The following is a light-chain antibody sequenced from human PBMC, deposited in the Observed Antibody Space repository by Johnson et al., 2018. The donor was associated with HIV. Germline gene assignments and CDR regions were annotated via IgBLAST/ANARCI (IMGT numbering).Light chain of an antibody. CDR3: GTWASSLSAGGV. Sequence: QSGLTQPPSVSAAPGQRVTISCSGASSTFGNSYISWYQLLPGSPPKLLVFKNNERPSGIPDRFSGSKSGTSATLGITGLQTGDEADYYCGTWASSLSAGGVFGTGTKVTVL. CDR1: SSTFGNSY. CDR2: KNN. V-gene: IGLV1-51*02. J-gene: IGLJ1*01.